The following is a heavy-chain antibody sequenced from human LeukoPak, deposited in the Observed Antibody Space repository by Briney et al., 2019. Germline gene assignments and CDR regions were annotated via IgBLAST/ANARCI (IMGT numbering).Heavy chain of an antibody. CDR3: ARDGYNWGYFDY. V-gene: IGHV4-30-4*01. Sequence: SETLSLTCTVSGGSISSGDYYWNWMRQPPGKGLDWIGYIYYSPSTAYSPSLKIRLTISVYTYKNQFSLKLRSVTAADTAVYYYARDGYNWGYFDYWGQGTLVTVP. J-gene: IGHJ4*02. CDR1: GGSISSGDYY. D-gene: IGHD1-1*01. CDR2: IYYSPST.